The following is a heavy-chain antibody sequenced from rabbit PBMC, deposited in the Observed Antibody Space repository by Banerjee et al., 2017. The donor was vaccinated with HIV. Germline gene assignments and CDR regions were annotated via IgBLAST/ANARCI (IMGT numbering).Heavy chain of an antibody. Sequence: QSLEESGGDLVKPGASLTLTCTASGFSFSSSYYMCWVRQAPGKGLELIACIGTSSGSTWYASWAKGRFTISKTSSTTMTLQMTSLTAADTATYFCARELAGYGGYGYATPFNLWGQGTLVTVS. CDR1: GFSFSSSYY. J-gene: IGHJ4*01. CDR2: IGTSSGST. CDR3: ARELAGYGGYGYATPFNL. D-gene: IGHD6-1*01. V-gene: IGHV1S40*01.